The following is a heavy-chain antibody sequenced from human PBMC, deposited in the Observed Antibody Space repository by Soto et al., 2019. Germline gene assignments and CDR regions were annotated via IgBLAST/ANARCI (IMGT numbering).Heavy chain of an antibody. CDR1: GFTFSSNS. V-gene: IGHV3-23*01. D-gene: IGHD3-16*01. CDR3: VMRAGDY. J-gene: IGHJ4*02. Sequence: EVQLMESGGGVARPGGSLRLSCATSGFTFSSNSMNWVRQVPGKRLEWASRIGAGDDTTYYTDSVEGRFTISRDDSKGTLYLQMNSLKVEDTAIYFCVMRAGDYWGQGTLVTVSS. CDR2: IGAGDDTT.